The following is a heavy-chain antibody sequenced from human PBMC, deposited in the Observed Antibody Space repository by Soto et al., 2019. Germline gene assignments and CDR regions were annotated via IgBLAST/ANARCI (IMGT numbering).Heavy chain of an antibody. CDR1: GFTFDDYA. V-gene: IGHV3-9*01. D-gene: IGHD6-13*01. CDR2: ISWNSGSI. J-gene: IGHJ4*02. Sequence: EVQLVESGGGLVQPGRSLRLSCAASGFTFDDYAMHWVRQAPGKGLEWVSGISWNSGSIGYADSVKGRFTISRDNAKNSLYLQMNSLRAEDTALYYCAKDMRSSSDWGQGTLVTVSS. CDR3: AKDMRSSSD.